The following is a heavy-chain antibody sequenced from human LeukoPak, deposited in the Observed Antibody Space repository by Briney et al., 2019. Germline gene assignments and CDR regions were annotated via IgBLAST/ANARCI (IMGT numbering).Heavy chain of an antibody. CDR1: GGSISSYY. CDR2: IYTSGST. J-gene: IGHJ6*02. D-gene: IGHD6-6*01. Sequence: SETLSLTCTVSGGSISSYYWSWIRQPAGKGLEWIGRIYTSGSTNYNPSLKSRVTISVDTSKNQFSLKLSSVTAADTAVYYCAGSEQLADHNWVYYYGMDVWGQGTTVTVSS. CDR3: AGSEQLADHNWVYYYGMDV. V-gene: IGHV4-4*07.